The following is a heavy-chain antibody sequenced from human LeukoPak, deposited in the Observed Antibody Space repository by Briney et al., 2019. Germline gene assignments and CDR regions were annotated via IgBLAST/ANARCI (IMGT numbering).Heavy chain of an antibody. CDR1: GYTFTSYD. Sequence: ASVKVSCKASGYTFTSYDINWVRQATGQGLEWMGWMNPNSGNTGYAQKFQGRVTMTRNTSISTAYMELSSLRSEDTAVYYCAKDGSYYDSSGYYYTDAFDIWGQGTMVTVSS. J-gene: IGHJ3*02. V-gene: IGHV1-8*01. D-gene: IGHD3-22*01. CDR3: AKDGSYYDSSGYYYTDAFDI. CDR2: MNPNSGNT.